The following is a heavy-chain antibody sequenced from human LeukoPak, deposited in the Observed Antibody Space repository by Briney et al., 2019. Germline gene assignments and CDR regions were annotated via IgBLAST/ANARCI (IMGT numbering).Heavy chain of an antibody. Sequence: SETLYHTRTGSGGSISSYYWSWIRQPAWKGLEGIGRNYTSWSNNYIHSLKSRVTMSVDTSKNQFSLKLSSVTAADTAVYYCARYDFWSGYPPGTYYYYMDVWGKGTTVTVSS. V-gene: IGHV4-4*07. J-gene: IGHJ6*03. CDR2: NYTSWSN. CDR1: GGSISSYY. CDR3: ARYDFWSGYPPGTYYYYMDV. D-gene: IGHD3-3*01.